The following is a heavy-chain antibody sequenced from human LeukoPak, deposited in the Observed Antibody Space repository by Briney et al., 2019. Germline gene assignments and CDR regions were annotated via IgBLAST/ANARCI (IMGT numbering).Heavy chain of an antibody. CDR3: AKVGGGRVLGSSWHYTTGLSSYYFDY. CDR2: IRYDGSNK. V-gene: IGHV3-30*02. D-gene: IGHD6-13*01. Sequence: PGGSLRLSCAASGFTFSSYGMHWVRQAPGKGLEWVAFIRYDGSNKYYADSVKGRFTISRDNSKNTLYLQMNSLGAEDTAVYYCAKVGGGRVLGSSWHYTTGLSSYYFDYWGQGTLVTVSS. CDR1: GFTFSSYG. J-gene: IGHJ4*02.